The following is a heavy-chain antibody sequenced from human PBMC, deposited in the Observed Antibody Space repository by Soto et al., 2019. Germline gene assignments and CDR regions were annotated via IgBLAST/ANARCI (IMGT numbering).Heavy chain of an antibody. CDR2: ISDSADRI. J-gene: IGHJ4*02. Sequence: GGSLRLSCKASGFSFSSNSMGWLRQAPGKGLDWVSSISDSADRIYYADSVRGRFTFSRDDSKNTLYLQMNSLRAEDMAVYYCAKRPFTSSGSFDYWGQGTLVTVSS. CDR1: GFSFSSNS. V-gene: IGHV3-23*01. D-gene: IGHD6-19*01. CDR3: AKRPFTSSGSFDY.